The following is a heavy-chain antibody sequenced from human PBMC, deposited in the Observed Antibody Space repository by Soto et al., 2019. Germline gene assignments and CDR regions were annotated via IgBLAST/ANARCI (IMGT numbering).Heavy chain of an antibody. D-gene: IGHD4-17*01. Sequence: QVQLVESGGGVVQPGRSLRLSCAASGFTFSTYTMHWVRQAPGKGLEWVAIILYDGSNKYYADSVKGRFTISRDNSKNTLYLQMNSLRAEDTAVYYCARGATVTTYFDYWGQGTLVTVAS. CDR3: ARGATVTTYFDY. V-gene: IGHV3-30-3*01. CDR1: GFTFSTYT. J-gene: IGHJ4*02. CDR2: ILYDGSNK.